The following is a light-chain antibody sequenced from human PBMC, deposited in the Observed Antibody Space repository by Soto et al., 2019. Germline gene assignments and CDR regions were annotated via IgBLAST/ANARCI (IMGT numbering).Light chain of an antibody. CDR3: QQYNNWPVFT. J-gene: IGKJ3*01. CDR1: QSVASN. V-gene: IGKV3-15*01. CDR2: GAS. Sequence: IVMTQSPATLSVSPRERATLSCRASQSVASNLAWYQQRLCQAPRLLVYGASTMATGIPARFSGSGSGTDFSLTISSVQSEDFAVYSCQQYNNWPVFTFGPGTRVDIK.